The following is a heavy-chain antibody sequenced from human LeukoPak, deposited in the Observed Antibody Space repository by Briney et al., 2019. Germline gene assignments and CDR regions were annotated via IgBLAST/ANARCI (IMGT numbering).Heavy chain of an antibody. CDR1: EFDFFSYG. CDR3: ARELPREVTLDS. J-gene: IGHJ5*01. V-gene: IGHV3-74*01. CDR2: IFTDGSTT. Sequence: PGGSLRLSCVASEFDFFSYGMRWARQAPGKGLVWVSRIFTDGSTTSYADSGRGRFTISRDNAKNTLYLEMKSLRVEDTAVYYCARELPREVTLDSWGQETLVTVSP. D-gene: IGHD2-21*02.